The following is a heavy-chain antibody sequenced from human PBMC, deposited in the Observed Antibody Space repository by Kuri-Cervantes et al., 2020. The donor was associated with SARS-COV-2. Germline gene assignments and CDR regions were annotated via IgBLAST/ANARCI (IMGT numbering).Heavy chain of an antibody. CDR3: ARSVYYDSSGYYEGMDY. Sequence: ASVKVSCKASGYTFTSYGISWVRQAPGQGLEWMGWISAYNGNTNYAQKLQGRVTMTTDTSTSTAYMELRSLRSEDTAVYYCARSVYYDSSGYYEGMDYWGQGTLVTVSS. D-gene: IGHD3-22*01. CDR1: GYTFTSYG. CDR2: ISAYNGNT. J-gene: IGHJ4*02. V-gene: IGHV1-18*01.